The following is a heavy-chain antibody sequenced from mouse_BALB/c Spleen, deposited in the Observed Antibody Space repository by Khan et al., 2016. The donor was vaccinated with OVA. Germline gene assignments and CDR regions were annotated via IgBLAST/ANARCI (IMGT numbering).Heavy chain of an antibody. V-gene: IGHV1-7*01. CDR3: TRRRLYCIFAY. D-gene: IGHD2-12*01. CDR2: INPSTGYT. CDR1: GYTFTTYW. Sequence: QIQLVQSGAELAQPGASVKMSCQTSGYTFTTYWMHWVKQRPGQGLEWIGYINPSTGYTEYNQRFKDKATLTTDKSSSTAYIQLSRLTSEDSAVYYCTRRRLYCIFAYWGQGTLVTVSA. J-gene: IGHJ3*01.